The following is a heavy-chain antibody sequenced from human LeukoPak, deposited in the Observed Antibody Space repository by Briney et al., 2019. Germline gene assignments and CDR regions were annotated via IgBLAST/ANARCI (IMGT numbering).Heavy chain of an antibody. CDR1: GFTFDDYG. D-gene: IGHD4-23*01. V-gene: IGHV3-20*04. J-gene: IGHJ6*03. Sequence: GGSLRLSCAASGFTFDDYGMSWVRQAPGKGLEWVSGINWNGGSTGYADSVKGRFTISRDNAKNSLYLQMNSLRAEDTALYYCARVGNDYGGNSGLDYYYYYMDVWGKGTTVTASS. CDR3: ARVGNDYGGNSGLDYYYYYMDV. CDR2: INWNGGST.